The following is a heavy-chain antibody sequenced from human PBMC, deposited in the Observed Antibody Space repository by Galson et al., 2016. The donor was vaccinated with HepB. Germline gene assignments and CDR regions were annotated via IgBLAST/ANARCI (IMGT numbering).Heavy chain of an antibody. CDR1: GYTFTTYG. D-gene: IGHD2-2*01. V-gene: IGHV1-18*01. J-gene: IGHJ6*02. CDR2: ISAYNGNT. CDR3: ARDPRKIRYQLPAIYYYYYAMDV. Sequence: SVKVSCKAFGYTFTTYGISWVRQAPGQGLEWMGWISAYNGNTNYAQKLQGRVTMTTDTSTSTAYMELRSLRSDDTAVYYCARDPRKIRYQLPAIYYYYYAMDVWGQGPTVTVSS.